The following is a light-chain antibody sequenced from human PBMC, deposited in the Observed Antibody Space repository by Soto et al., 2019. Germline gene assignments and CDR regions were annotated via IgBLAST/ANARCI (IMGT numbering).Light chain of an antibody. J-gene: IGLJ1*01. Sequence: QSVLTQPAPVSGSPGQSITISCTGTSSDVGTYKYVSWYQQHPGKAPKLMIYEVSNRPSGVSNRFSGSKSGNTASLTISGLQAEDEADYYCYSYTRSSSLVFGTGTKGTVL. CDR3: YSYTRSSSLV. CDR2: EVS. V-gene: IGLV2-14*01. CDR1: SSDVGTYKY.